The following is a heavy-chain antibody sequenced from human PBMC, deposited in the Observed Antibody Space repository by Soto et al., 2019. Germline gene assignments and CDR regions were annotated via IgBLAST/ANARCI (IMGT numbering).Heavy chain of an antibody. V-gene: IGHV3-23*01. CDR2: ISGSGGST. D-gene: IGHD4-17*01. CDR1: GFTFSSYA. CDR3: AKVQGSYGDYVGVYYYYYKDV. Sequence: GGSLRLSCAASGFTFSSYAMSWVRQAPGKGLEWVSAISGSGGSTYYADSVKGRFTISRDNSKNTLYLQMNSLRAEDTAVYYCAKVQGSYGDYVGVYYYYYKDVWGKGTTVTVSS. J-gene: IGHJ6*03.